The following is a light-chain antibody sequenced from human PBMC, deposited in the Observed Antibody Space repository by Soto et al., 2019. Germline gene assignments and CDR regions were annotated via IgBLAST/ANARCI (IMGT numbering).Light chain of an antibody. J-gene: IGLJ1*01. V-gene: IGLV2-14*01. CDR2: EVS. Sequence: QSALTQPASVSGSPGQSITISCTGSSSDVGGYNYVSWYQQHPGKAPKLMIYEVSYRPSGISTRFSGSKSGNTASLTISGLQAEDEADYYCSSYTSISSFYVFGTGTKLTVL. CDR1: SSDVGGYNY. CDR3: SSYTSISSFYV.